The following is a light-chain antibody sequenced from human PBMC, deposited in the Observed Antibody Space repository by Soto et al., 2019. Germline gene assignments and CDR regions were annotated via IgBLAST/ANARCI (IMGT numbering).Light chain of an antibody. CDR1: SSDVGGYNY. J-gene: IGLJ1*01. Sequence: QSALTQPTSVSGSPGQSITISCTGTSSDVGGYNYVSWYQQHPGKAPKLMIYDVSNRPSGVSNRFSGSKSGNTASLTISGLQAGDEADSYCSSYSSSSTRVSGTGTKVTVL. V-gene: IGLV2-14*01. CDR3: SSYSSSSTRV. CDR2: DVS.